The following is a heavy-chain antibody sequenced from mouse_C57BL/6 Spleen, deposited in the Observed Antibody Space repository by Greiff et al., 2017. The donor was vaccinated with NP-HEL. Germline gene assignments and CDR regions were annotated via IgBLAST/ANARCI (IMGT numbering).Heavy chain of an antibody. J-gene: IGHJ4*01. Sequence: EVQVVESGGGLVKPGGSLKLSCAASGFTFSDYGMHWVRQAPEKGLEWVAYISRGSSTIYYADTVKGRFTISRDNAKNTLFLQLTSLASEDTAMYYCARIYYDYDGAMDYWGQGTSVTVSS. CDR1: GFTFSDYG. V-gene: IGHV5-17*01. CDR2: ISRGSSTI. D-gene: IGHD2-4*01. CDR3: ARIYYDYDGAMDY.